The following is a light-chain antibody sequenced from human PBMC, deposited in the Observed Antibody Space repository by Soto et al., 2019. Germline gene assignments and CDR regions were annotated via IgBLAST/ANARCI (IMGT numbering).Light chain of an antibody. CDR2: GAS. CDR3: QQYNAWPLT. V-gene: IGKV3-15*01. Sequence: EIVLTQSPATLSVSQGERATLSCRASGSVSNNLAWYQQKPGQAPRLLIYGASARATGIPARFSGSGSGTEFTLTIRGLQSEDFAVYDCQQYNAWPLTFGGGTKVEIK. J-gene: IGKJ4*01. CDR1: GSVSNN.